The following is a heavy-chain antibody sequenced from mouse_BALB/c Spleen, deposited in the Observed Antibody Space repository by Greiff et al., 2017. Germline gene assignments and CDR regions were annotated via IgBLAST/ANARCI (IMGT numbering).Heavy chain of an antibody. V-gene: IGHV2-9*02. CDR1: GFSLTSYG. CDR2: IWAGGST. CDR3: ARDRTTVEPNWYFDV. D-gene: IGHD1-1*01. J-gene: IGHJ1*01. Sequence: QVQLKESGPGLVAPSQSLSITCTVSGFSLTSYGVHWVRQPPGKGLEWLGVIWAGGSTNYNSALMSRLSISKDNSKGQVFLKMNSLQTDDTAMYYWARDRTTVEPNWYFDVWGAGTTVTVSS.